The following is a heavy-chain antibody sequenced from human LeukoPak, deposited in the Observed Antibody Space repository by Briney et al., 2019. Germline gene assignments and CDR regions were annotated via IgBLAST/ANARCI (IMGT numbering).Heavy chain of an antibody. CDR3: AHTLLGITATGTTYYFDY. D-gene: IGHD6-13*01. Sequence: ESGPTLVNPTQTLALTCNFSGFSLSSIGVGVGWIRQPPGKALEWLALIYWDDDRRYSPSLKSRLTISKDTSKNQVVLTMSNMDHVDTATYYCAHTLLGITATGTTYYFDYWGQGTLVTVSS. CDR2: IYWDDDR. V-gene: IGHV2-5*02. J-gene: IGHJ4*02. CDR1: GFSLSSIGVG.